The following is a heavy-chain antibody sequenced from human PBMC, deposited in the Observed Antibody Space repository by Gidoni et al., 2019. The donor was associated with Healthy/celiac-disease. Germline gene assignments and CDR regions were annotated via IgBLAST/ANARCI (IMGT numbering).Heavy chain of an antibody. J-gene: IGHJ4*02. Sequence: GWIRQPPGKGLDWIGSIYYSGSTYYNPSLKSRVTISVDPSKNQFSLKLGSLTAADTAVYYCARHDATPYYYGSGCYSGEWGQGTLVTVSS. CDR2: IYYSGST. V-gene: IGHV4-39*01. CDR3: ARHDATPYYYGSGCYSGE. D-gene: IGHD3-10*01.